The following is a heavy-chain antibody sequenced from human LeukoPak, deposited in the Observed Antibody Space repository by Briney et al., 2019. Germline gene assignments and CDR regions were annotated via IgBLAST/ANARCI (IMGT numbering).Heavy chain of an antibody. J-gene: IGHJ4*02. V-gene: IGHV3-23*01. CDR1: GFTFNNYA. D-gene: IGHD6-19*01. CDR2: ISDNSGNT. CDR3: SNGRTSSGTLQHDY. Sequence: GGSPRLSCAASGFTFNNYAMSWVRQAPGQGLEWVPAISDNSGNTYYADSVKGRFTISRDNSENTLYLQMNSLRAEDTALYYCSNGRTSSGTLQHDYWGQGTLVTVSS.